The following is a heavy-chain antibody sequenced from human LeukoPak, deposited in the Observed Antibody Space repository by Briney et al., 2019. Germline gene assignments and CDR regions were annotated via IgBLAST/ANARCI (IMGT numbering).Heavy chain of an antibody. V-gene: IGHV3-49*03. CDR2: IRNKAHGRTT. Sequence: GGSLRLSCTASGFTFGDYAMYWFRQAPGKGLEWVSLIRNKAHGRTTEYAASVKGTFSISRDDSKSIAYLQMNSLKTEDTGVYYCTRDLLSNSGEHNWFDPWGQGTLVTVSS. CDR1: GFTFGDYA. J-gene: IGHJ5*02. D-gene: IGHD2/OR15-2a*01. CDR3: TRDLLSNSGEHNWFDP.